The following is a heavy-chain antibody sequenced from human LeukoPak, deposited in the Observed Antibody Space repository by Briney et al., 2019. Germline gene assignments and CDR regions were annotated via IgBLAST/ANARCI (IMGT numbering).Heavy chain of an antibody. V-gene: IGHV4-59*12. CDR2: IHYSGST. D-gene: IGHD3-3*01. CDR3: ATGYYDFWSGYSGYYFDY. Sequence: SETLSLTCTVSGGSISSYYWSWIRQPPGKGLEWLGYIHYSGSTNYNPSLKSRVTISVDTSKNQFSLKLSSVTAADTAVYYCATGYYDFWSGYSGYYFDYWGQGTLVTVSS. J-gene: IGHJ4*02. CDR1: GGSISSYY.